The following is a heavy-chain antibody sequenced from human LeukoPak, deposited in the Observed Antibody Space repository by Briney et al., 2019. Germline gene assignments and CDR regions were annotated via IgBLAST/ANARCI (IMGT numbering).Heavy chain of an antibody. Sequence: NPSETLSLTCTVSGYSISSGYYWGWIRQPPGKGLEWIGSIYQSGSTYYNPSLKSRVTISVDTSKNQFSLKLSSVTAADTAVYYCARHVNYYGSGSYGSGYYYYMDVWGKGTTVTISS. V-gene: IGHV4-38-2*02. J-gene: IGHJ6*03. CDR1: GYSISSGYY. CDR2: IYQSGST. D-gene: IGHD3-10*01. CDR3: ARHVNYYGSGSYGSGYYYYMDV.